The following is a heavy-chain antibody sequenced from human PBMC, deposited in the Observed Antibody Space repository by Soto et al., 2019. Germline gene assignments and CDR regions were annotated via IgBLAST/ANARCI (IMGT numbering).Heavy chain of an antibody. CDR2: IVVGSGNT. V-gene: IGHV1-58*02. Sequence: SVKVSCKASGFTFTSSAMQWVRQARGQRLEWIGWIVVGSGNTNYAQKFQERVTITRDMSTSTAYMELSSLRSEDTAVNYCAEDRRVIAALETWGQGTRVTVSS. CDR3: AEDRRVIAALET. CDR1: GFTFTSSA. J-gene: IGHJ5*02. D-gene: IGHD6-25*01.